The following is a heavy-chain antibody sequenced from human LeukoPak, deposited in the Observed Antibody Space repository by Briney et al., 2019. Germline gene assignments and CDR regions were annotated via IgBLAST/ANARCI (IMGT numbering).Heavy chain of an antibody. CDR3: ARAEELPDPFGY. V-gene: IGHV1-46*01. CDR1: GYTFTSYY. CDR2: INPSGGSA. J-gene: IGHJ4*02. D-gene: IGHD1-14*01. Sequence: AASVKVSCKASGYTFTSYYMHWVRQAPGQGLEWMGIINPSGGSASYAQKFQGRVTMTRDTSTSTVYMELSSLRSEDTAVYYCARAEELPDPFGYWGQGTLVTVSS.